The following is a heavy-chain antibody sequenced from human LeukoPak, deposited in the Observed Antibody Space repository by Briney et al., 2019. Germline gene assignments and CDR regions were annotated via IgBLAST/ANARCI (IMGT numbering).Heavy chain of an antibody. CDR2: ISGSGGST. Sequence: PGGTLRLSCAASGFTFSSYGMSWVRQAPGKGLEWVSAISGSGGSTYYADSVKGRFTISRDNSKNTLYLQMNSLRAEDTAVYYCARSDSSSWGYFDYWGQGTLVTVSS. CDR3: ARSDSSSWGYFDY. D-gene: IGHD6-13*01. V-gene: IGHV3-23*01. CDR1: GFTFSSYG. J-gene: IGHJ4*02.